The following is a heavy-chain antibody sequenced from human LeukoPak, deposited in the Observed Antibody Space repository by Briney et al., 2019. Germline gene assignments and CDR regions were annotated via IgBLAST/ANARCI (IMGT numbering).Heavy chain of an antibody. J-gene: IGHJ5*02. D-gene: IGHD3-10*01. CDR1: GFTFSRYG. Sequence: PGRSLRLSCAASGFTFSRYGMNWVRQAPGKGLEWVAVISYDGGNQDYADSVKGRFTISRDNSKNTLYLQMNSLRAEDTAVYYCARGPGGSGSYTLAENWFDPWGQGTLVTVSS. V-gene: IGHV3-30*03. CDR2: ISYDGGNQ. CDR3: ARGPGGSGSYTLAENWFDP.